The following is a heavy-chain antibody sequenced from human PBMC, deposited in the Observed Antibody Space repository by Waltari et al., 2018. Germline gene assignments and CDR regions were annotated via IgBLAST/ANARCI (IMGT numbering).Heavy chain of an antibody. CDR2: SNGHGEIN. D-gene: IGHD3-16*01. Sequence: EVQLFESGGGLGHPGGSLRLSCTASGFAFTTYSLSWVRQAPGRGLEWVSVSNGHGEINIYAESVRGRFIVSRDNSKNTLYLQMNNLRPEDTAIYYCAKELYPSETTDILGLDNWGQGTLVTVSS. CDR3: AKELYPSETTDILGLDN. J-gene: IGHJ4*02. V-gene: IGHV3-23*01. CDR1: GFAFTTYS.